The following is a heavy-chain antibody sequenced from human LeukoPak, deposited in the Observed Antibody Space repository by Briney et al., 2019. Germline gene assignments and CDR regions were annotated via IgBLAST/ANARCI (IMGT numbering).Heavy chain of an antibody. Sequence: PGRSLRLSCAASGFTFSSYAMHWVRRAPGKGLEWVAVISYDGSNKYYADSVKGRFTISRDNSKNTLYLQMSSLRAEDTAVYYCARDYMMVNWFDPWGQGTLVTVSS. J-gene: IGHJ5*02. CDR1: GFTFSSYA. CDR2: ISYDGSNK. CDR3: ARDYMMVNWFDP. D-gene: IGHD2-8*01. V-gene: IGHV3-30-3*01.